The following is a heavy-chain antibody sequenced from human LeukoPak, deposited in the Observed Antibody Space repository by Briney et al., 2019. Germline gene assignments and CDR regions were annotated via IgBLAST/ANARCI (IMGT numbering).Heavy chain of an antibody. CDR3: ASHYYDSSDYSHDVFDI. V-gene: IGHV3-64*01. Sequence: GGSLRLSCAASGFTFSTYIMHWVRQAPGKGLEYVSAISATGGSTYYANSVKGRFTISRDNSKNTLYLQMNSLRTEDTAVYYCASHYYDSSDYSHDVFDIWGQGTMVTVS. J-gene: IGHJ3*02. D-gene: IGHD3-22*01. CDR1: GFTFSTYI. CDR2: ISATGGST.